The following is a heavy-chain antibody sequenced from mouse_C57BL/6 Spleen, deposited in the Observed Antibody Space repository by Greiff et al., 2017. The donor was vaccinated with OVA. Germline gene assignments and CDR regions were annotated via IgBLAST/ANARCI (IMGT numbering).Heavy chain of an antibody. J-gene: IGHJ4*01. CDR1: GYAFSSSW. V-gene: IGHV1-82*01. Sequence: QVQLQQSGPELVKPGASVKISCKASGYAFSSSWMNWVKQRPGKGLEWIGRIYPGDGDPNYNGKFKGKVTLTADKSSSTAYMQLSSLTSEDSAVYFCAKLWLRRDAMDYWGQGTSVTVSS. D-gene: IGHD2-2*01. CDR2: IYPGDGDP. CDR3: AKLWLRRDAMDY.